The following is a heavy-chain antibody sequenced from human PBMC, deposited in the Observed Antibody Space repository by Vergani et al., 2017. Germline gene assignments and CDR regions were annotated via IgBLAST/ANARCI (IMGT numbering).Heavy chain of an antibody. CDR3: ARDNGYSRLSYYDCCMDV. Sequence: QVQLVQSGAEVKKPGASVKVSCKASGYTFTSYGISWVRQAPGQGLEWMGWISAYNGNTNYAQKLQGRVTMTTDTSTSTAYMELRSLRSDATAVYYCARDNGYSRLSYYDCCMDVWGQGTTVTVSS. CDR2: ISAYNGNT. V-gene: IGHV1-18*01. D-gene: IGHD6-13*01. CDR1: GYTFTSYG. J-gene: IGHJ6*02.